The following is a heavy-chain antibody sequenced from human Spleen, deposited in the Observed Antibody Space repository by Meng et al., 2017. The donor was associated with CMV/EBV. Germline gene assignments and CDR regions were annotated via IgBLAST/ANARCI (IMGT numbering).Heavy chain of an antibody. CDR1: GFTVINNY. D-gene: IGHD1-26*01. V-gene: IGHV3-7*01. CDR3: ARDGRSGSYYAYYFDY. J-gene: IGHJ4*02. Sequence: GESLKISCAVSGFTVINNYMSWVRQAPGKGLEWVANIKQDGSEKYSVDSVKGRFTISRDNAKNSLYLQMNSLRAEDTAVYYCARDGRSGSYYAYYFDYWGQGTLVTVSS. CDR2: IKQDGSEK.